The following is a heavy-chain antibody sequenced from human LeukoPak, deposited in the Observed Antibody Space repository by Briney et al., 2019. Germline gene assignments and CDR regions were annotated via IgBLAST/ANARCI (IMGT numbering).Heavy chain of an antibody. Sequence: PGRSLRLSCAASGFTFDDYAMHWVRQAPRKGLEWVSGISWNSGSIGYADSVKGRFTISRDNAKNSLYLQMNSLRAEDTALYYCAKDSADTMVRGVSVDYWGQGTLVTVSS. V-gene: IGHV3-9*01. D-gene: IGHD3-10*01. CDR2: ISWNSGSI. CDR1: GFTFDDYA. J-gene: IGHJ4*02. CDR3: AKDSADTMVRGVSVDY.